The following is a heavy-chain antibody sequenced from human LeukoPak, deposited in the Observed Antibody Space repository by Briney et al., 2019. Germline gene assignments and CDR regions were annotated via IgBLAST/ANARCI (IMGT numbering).Heavy chain of an antibody. V-gene: IGHV4-61*01. J-gene: IGHJ6*03. CDR3: ARVTLPRYSGSYYYMDV. CDR2: IYYSGTT. D-gene: IGHD1-26*01. CDR1: GGSISSGSYY. Sequence: SQTLSLTCTVSGGSISSGSYYWSWIRQPPGKGLEWIGYIYYSGTTNYNPSLKSRVTISVDTSKNQFSLKLSSVTAADTAVYYCARVTLPRYSGSYYYMDVWGKGTTVTVSS.